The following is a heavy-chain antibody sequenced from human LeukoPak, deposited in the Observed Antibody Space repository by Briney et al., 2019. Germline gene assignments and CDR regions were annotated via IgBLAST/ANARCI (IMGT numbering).Heavy chain of an antibody. CDR2: IYSSGST. J-gene: IGHJ4*02. Sequence: SETLSLTCTVSGDSIGSGDYYWTWIRQPAGKGLEWIGRIYSSGSTNYNPSLKSRLTISLDTSKNQFSLKLSSVTAADTAVYYCARGNWNYFDYWGQGTLVPVSS. D-gene: IGHD1-20*01. V-gene: IGHV4-61*02. CDR3: ARGNWNYFDY. CDR1: GDSIGSGDYY.